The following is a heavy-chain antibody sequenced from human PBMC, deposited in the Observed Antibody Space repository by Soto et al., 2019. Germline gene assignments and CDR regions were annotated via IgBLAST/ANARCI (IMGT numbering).Heavy chain of an antibody. CDR3: ARDRIAAHYYGMDV. CDR1: GYTFTSYG. D-gene: IGHD6-13*01. V-gene: IGHV1-18*01. CDR2: ISAYNGNT. Sequence: ASVKVSCKASGYTFTSYGISWGRQAPGQGLEWMGWISAYNGNTNYAQKLQGRVTMTTDTSTSTAYMELRSLRSEDTAVYHCARDRIAAHYYGMDVWGQGTTVTVSS. J-gene: IGHJ6*02.